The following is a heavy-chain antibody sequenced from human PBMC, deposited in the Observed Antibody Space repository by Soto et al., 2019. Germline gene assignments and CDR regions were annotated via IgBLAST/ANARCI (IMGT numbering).Heavy chain of an antibody. Sequence: PSETLSLTCTVSGGSISSGNYCWSWIRQPPGKGLEWIGFTHYSGSSYYNPSLKSRVTISVDTSKNQFSLKLDSVTAADTAVYYCARDLDTATYFDYWGHGTLVTVSS. V-gene: IGHV4-30-4*01. J-gene: IGHJ4*01. CDR1: GGSISSGNYC. D-gene: IGHD5-18*01. CDR3: ARDLDTATYFDY. CDR2: THYSGSS.